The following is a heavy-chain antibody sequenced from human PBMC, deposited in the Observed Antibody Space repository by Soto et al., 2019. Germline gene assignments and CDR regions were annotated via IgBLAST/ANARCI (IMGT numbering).Heavy chain of an antibody. J-gene: IGHJ6*02. V-gene: IGHV4-4*02. CDR3: ARDGELPITMVRGVIINPLYSYYGMDV. CDR2: IYHSGST. Sequence: PAETLSPTCAVFGGSLSSSNWWRWVRQPPGKGLEGVGEIYHSGSTNYNPSLKSRVTISVDKSKNQFSLKLSSVNAADTAVYYCARDGELPITMVRGVIINPLYSYYGMDVWGQGTTVTVSS. D-gene: IGHD3-10*01. CDR1: GGSLSSSNW.